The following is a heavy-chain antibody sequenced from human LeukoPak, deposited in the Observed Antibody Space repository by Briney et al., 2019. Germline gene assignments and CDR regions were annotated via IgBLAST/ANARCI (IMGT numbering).Heavy chain of an antibody. D-gene: IGHD2-2*03. CDR1: GFTFSSYW. Sequence: GGSLRLSCAASGFTFSSYWMHWVRQAPGKGLVWVSRINYDGSSTIYADSVKGRFTISRDNAKNSLYLQMNSLRAEDTAVYYCARLDGAYYFDYWGQGTLVTVSS. CDR3: ARLDGAYYFDY. V-gene: IGHV3-74*01. CDR2: INYDGSST. J-gene: IGHJ4*02.